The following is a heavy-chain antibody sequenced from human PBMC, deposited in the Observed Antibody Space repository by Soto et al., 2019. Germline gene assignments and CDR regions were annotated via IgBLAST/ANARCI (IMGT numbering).Heavy chain of an antibody. J-gene: IGHJ6*02. Sequence: LRLSCAASGFTFSSYGMHWVRQAPGKGLEWVAVISYDGSNKYYADSVKGRFTISRDNSKNTLYLQMNSLRAEDTAVYYCAKGGVGYYYGMDVWGQGTTVTVSS. CDR3: AKGGVGYYYGMDV. CDR2: ISYDGSNK. CDR1: GFTFSSYG. V-gene: IGHV3-30*18. D-gene: IGHD2-8*02.